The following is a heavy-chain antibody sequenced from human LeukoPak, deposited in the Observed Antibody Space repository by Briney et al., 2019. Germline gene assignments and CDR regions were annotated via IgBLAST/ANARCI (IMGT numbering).Heavy chain of an antibody. CDR3: AKDPYASGFFYYGMDV. Sequence: GGSLRLSCAASGFTFSSYAMSWVRQAPGKGLEWVSGISGRSGSTYYAVSVKGRFTISRDNSKNTLYLQMNSLRAEDTAIYYCAKDPYASGFFYYGMDVWGQGTTVTVSS. J-gene: IGHJ6*02. D-gene: IGHD3-10*01. CDR1: GFTFSSYA. V-gene: IGHV3-23*01. CDR2: ISGRSGST.